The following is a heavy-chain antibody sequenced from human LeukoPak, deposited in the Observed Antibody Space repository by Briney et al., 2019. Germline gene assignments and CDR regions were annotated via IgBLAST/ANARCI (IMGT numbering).Heavy chain of an antibody. CDR2: INHSGST. V-gene: IGHV4-34*01. D-gene: IGHD6-19*01. CDR1: GGSFSGYY. J-gene: IGHJ4*02. Sequence: SETLSLSCAVYGGSFSGYYWSWIRQPPGKGLEWIGEINHSGSTNYNPSLKSRVTISVDTSKNQFSLKLSSVTAADTAVYYCARVGSEQWLVYFDYWGQGTLVTVSS. CDR3: ARVGSEQWLVYFDY.